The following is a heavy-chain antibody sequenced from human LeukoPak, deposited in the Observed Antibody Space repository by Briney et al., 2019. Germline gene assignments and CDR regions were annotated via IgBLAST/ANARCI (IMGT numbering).Heavy chain of an antibody. J-gene: IGHJ4*02. CDR3: TKGRGDSSCWRFDY. CDR1: GFTFTNYA. Sequence: GGSLRLSCAASGFTFTNYAMTGVRQAPGKGLEWVSPITGRGGSTYYADPVKGRFTISRDNSNNTMYLQMSSLRADDTAVYYCTKGRGDSSCWRFDYWGQGTLVTVSS. V-gene: IGHV3-23*01. D-gene: IGHD6-19*01. CDR2: ITGRGGST.